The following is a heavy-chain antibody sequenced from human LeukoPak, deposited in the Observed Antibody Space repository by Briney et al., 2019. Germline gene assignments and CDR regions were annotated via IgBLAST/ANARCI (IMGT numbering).Heavy chain of an antibody. D-gene: IGHD3-10*01. CDR2: ILYDGSNK. J-gene: IGHJ5*02. Sequence: GRALRVSCAASGFTFSSYGMHWVRQAPGKGVEGVAVILYDGSNKYYADSVKGRFTISRDNSKNTLYLQMNSLRAEDTAVYYCARGITMIRGVRQNKRFEPWGQGTLVTVSS. CDR1: GFTFSSYG. CDR3: ARGITMIRGVRQNKRFEP. V-gene: IGHV3-33*01.